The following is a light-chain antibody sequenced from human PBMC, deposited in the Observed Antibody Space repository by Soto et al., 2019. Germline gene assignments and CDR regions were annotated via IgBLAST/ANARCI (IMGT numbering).Light chain of an antibody. CDR2: DAC. V-gene: IGKV3-11*01. J-gene: IGKJ1*01. CDR1: QSVSSY. CDR3: QQRSNRNAGT. Sequence: SPGKRSALSFSTSSQSVSSYLAWYQHKPGQAPTLIIYDACNRATGIPARFSGSGSGTDFTLTISIREPEDVAVYDYQQRSNRNAGTFGRGTKVAIK.